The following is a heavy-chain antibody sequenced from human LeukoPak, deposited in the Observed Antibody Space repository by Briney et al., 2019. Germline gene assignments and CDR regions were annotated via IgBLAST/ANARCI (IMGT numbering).Heavy chain of an antibody. V-gene: IGHV3-30*04. Sequence: GGSLRLSCAGSGFTFSSYALHWVRQAPGKGLEWVAVISDDGRNKYYADCVKGRFTISRDNSKNTLYLQMNSLRNEDTAVYYCASKYGSGSYDYFDYWRQGTLVIVSS. D-gene: IGHD3-10*01. J-gene: IGHJ4*02. CDR2: ISDDGRNK. CDR3: ASKYGSGSYDYFDY. CDR1: GFTFSSYA.